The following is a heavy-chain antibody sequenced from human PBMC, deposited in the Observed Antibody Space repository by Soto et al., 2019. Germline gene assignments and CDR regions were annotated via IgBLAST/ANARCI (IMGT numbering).Heavy chain of an antibody. V-gene: IGHV3-53*04. D-gene: IGHD3-10*01. Sequence: PGGSLRLSCAASGFTVSGNYMSWVRQAPGKGLEWVSVIYSGGSTYYADSVKGRFTISRHNSKNTLYLQMNSLRAEDTAVYYCARHREFGELSYWFDPWGQGTLVTVSS. CDR3: ARHREFGELSYWFDP. J-gene: IGHJ5*02. CDR2: IYSGGST. CDR1: GFTVSGNY.